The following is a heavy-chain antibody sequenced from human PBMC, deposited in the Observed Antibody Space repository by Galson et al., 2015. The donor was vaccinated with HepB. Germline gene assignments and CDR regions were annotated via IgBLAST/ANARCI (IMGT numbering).Heavy chain of an antibody. D-gene: IGHD3-10*01. CDR3: ARDRRYYYGSGYYYYGMDV. CDR1: GFTLSSYW. V-gene: IGHV3-74*01. J-gene: IGHJ6*02. CDR2: INSDGSIT. Sequence: SLRLSCAASGFTLSSYWMHWVRQVPGKGLVWVSRINSDGSITIYADSVKGRFTISRDNAKNTLYLQMNSLRAEDTAVYYCARDRRYYYGSGYYYYGMDVWGQGTTVRVSS.